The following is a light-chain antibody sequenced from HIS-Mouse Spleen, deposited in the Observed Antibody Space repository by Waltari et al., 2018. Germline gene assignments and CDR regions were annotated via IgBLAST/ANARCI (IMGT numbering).Light chain of an antibody. Sequence: MDPSPFLTFAFVRSRVNNHFRASQGISNYLAWFQQKPGKAPKSLIYAASSLQSGVPSKFSGSGSGTDFTLTISSLQPEDFATYYCQQYNSYPLTFGGGTKVEIK. CDR1: QGISNY. CDR2: AAS. CDR3: QQYNSYPLT. J-gene: IGKJ4*01. V-gene: IGKV1-16*02.